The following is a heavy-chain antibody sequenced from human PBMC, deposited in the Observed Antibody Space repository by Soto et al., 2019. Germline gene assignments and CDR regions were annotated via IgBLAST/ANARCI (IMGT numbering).Heavy chain of an antibody. J-gene: IGHJ6*02. CDR3: ATGTAAAGTGPGYYYYYGMDV. D-gene: IGHD6-13*01. CDR1: GYTLTELS. CDR2: FDPEDGET. V-gene: IGHV1-24*01. Sequence: VASVKVSCKVSGYTLTELSMHWVRQAPGKGLEWMGGFDPEDGETIYAQKFQGRVTMTEDTSTDTAYMELSSLRSEDTAVYYCATGTAAAGTGPGYYYYYGMDVWGQGTTVTVSS.